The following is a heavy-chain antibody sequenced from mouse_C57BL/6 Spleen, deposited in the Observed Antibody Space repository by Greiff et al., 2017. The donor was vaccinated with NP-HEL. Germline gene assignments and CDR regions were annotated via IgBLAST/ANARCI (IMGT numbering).Heavy chain of an antibody. CDR3: ARRGDYGAFDY. CDR1: GFTFTDYY. V-gene: IGHV7-3*01. J-gene: IGHJ2*01. Sequence: EVKLVESGGGLVQPGGSLSLSCAASGFTFTDYYMSWVRQPPGKALEWLGFIRNKANGYTTEYSASVKGRFTISRDNSQSILYLQMNALRAEDSATYYCARRGDYGAFDYWGQGTTLTVSS. D-gene: IGHD1-1*02. CDR2: IRNKANGYTT.